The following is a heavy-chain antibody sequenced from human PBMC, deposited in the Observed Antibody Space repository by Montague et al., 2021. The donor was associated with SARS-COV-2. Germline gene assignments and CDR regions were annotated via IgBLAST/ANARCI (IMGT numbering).Heavy chain of an antibody. CDR3: AKDYYFGAFDI. CDR2: ISWNSGSR. Sequence: SLRLSCAASGFTFGDYAMHWVRQTPGKGLEWVSGISWNSGSRGYXXSLKGRFTIYRDNAKNSLYLQMNSLRTEDTAFYYCAKDYYFGAFDIWGQGTMVTVSS. CDR1: GFTFGDYA. D-gene: IGHD3-10*01. V-gene: IGHV3-9*01. J-gene: IGHJ3*02.